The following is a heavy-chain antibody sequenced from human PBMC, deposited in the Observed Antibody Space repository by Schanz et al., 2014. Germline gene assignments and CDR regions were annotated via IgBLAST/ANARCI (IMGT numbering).Heavy chain of an antibody. J-gene: IGHJ6*02. CDR1: GFTFSNHA. CDR2: VSASGGGP. V-gene: IGHV3-23*04. CDR3: ARVRAAHPYYYDMDV. Sequence: EVQVVESGGGVVQPGRSLRLSCAASGFTFSNHALGWVRQAPGKGLEWVSLVSASGGGPFYADSVKGRFTISRDNSRNTVYLQMNSLRAEDTAVYYCARVRAAHPYYYDMDVWGQGTTVTVSS. D-gene: IGHD6-6*01.